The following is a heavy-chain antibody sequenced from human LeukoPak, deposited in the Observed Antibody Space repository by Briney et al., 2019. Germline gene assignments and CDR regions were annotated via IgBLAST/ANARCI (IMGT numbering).Heavy chain of an antibody. CDR3: ARDPYYFDSSGNDI. V-gene: IGHV3-7*01. D-gene: IGHD3-22*01. CDR2: IKQDGSEK. J-gene: IGHJ3*02. Sequence: PGGSLRLSCKASGFAFSNYWMTWVRQAPGKGLEWVANIKQDGSEKRYVDSVKGRFTISRDNANNSLYLQINSLRADDTALYYCARDPYYFDSSGNDIWGQGTMVTVSS. CDR1: GFAFSNYW.